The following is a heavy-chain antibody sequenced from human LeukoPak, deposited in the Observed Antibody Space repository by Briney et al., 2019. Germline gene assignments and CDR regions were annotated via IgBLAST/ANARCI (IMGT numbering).Heavy chain of an antibody. V-gene: IGHV3-33*08. Sequence: GGSLRLSCAASGFTFSSYSMNWVRQAPGKGLEWVAVIWYDGSNKYYADSVKGRFTISRDNSKNTLYLQMNSLRAEDTAVYYCARDGETAMVTWALDYWGQGTLVTVSS. D-gene: IGHD5-18*01. CDR1: GFTFSSYS. J-gene: IGHJ4*02. CDR2: IWYDGSNK. CDR3: ARDGETAMVTWALDY.